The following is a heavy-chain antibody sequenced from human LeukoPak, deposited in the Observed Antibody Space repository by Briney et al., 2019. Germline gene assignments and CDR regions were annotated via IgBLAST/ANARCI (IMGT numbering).Heavy chain of an antibody. Sequence: ASVKVSCKASGYTFTGYYMHWVRQAPGQGLEGMGWINPNSGGTNYAQKFQGRVTMTRDTSISTAYMELSRLRSDDTTVYYCATVVGGGVTKVHFDYWGQGTLVTVSS. D-gene: IGHD4-17*01. CDR2: INPNSGGT. CDR3: ATVVGGGVTKVHFDY. J-gene: IGHJ4*02. V-gene: IGHV1-2*02. CDR1: GYTFTGYY.